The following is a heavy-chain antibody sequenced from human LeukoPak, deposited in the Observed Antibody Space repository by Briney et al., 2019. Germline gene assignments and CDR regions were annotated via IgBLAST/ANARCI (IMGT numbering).Heavy chain of an antibody. J-gene: IGHJ4*02. D-gene: IGHD4-17*01. CDR2: ISSSSSTK. CDR1: GFTFSSYE. Sequence: GGALRLSCAASGFTFSSYELSWVRQAPGKGVGGGSYISSSSSTKHYADSVKGRFTISRDNAKNSLFLQMNSLRAEDTAVYYCARVDYGVAIPFDYWGQGTLVTVSS. V-gene: IGHV3-48*03. CDR3: ARVDYGVAIPFDY.